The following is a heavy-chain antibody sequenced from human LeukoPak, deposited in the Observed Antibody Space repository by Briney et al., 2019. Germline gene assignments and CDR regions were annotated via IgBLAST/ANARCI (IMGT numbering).Heavy chain of an antibody. V-gene: IGHV1-18*01. CDR2: ISAYNGNT. D-gene: IGHD6-13*01. CDR3: AREGYSSSWSLFPTYGMDV. CDR1: GYTFISYG. J-gene: IGHJ6*02. Sequence: ASVKVSCKASGYTFISYGISWVRQAPGQGLEWMGWISAYNGNTNYAQKLQGRVTMTRNTSISTAYMELSSLRSEDTAVYYCAREGYSSSWSLFPTYGMDVWGQGTTVTVSS.